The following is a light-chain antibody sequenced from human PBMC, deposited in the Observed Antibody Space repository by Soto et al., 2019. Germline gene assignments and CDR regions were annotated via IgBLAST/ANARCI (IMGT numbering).Light chain of an antibody. V-gene: IGLV2-14*01. CDR3: SLYTSSSTSYVV. CDR1: SSDVGGYNY. J-gene: IGLJ2*01. Sequence: QSALTQPASVSGSPGQSITISCTGTSSDVGGYNYVSWYQQHPGKAPKLMIYDVSNRPSGVSNRFSGSKSGNTASLTISGLQAEDEADYYCSLYTSSSTSYVVFGGGTKLTVL. CDR2: DVS.